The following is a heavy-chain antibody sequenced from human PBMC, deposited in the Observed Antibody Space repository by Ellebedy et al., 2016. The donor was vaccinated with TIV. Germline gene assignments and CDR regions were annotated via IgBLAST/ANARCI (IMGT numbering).Heavy chain of an antibody. CDR1: GFTFSPHA. Sequence: GGSLRLXXAASGFTFSPHAISLVRPAPRTGLEWVSSIGSSGTTIYYADSVKGRFIISRDNSKNTLYLQMNSLRADDTAVYCCAKVTPPLLGATESWGQGTLVTVSS. V-gene: IGHV3-23*01. J-gene: IGHJ5*02. CDR2: IGSSGTTI. D-gene: IGHD1-26*01. CDR3: AKVTPPLLGATES.